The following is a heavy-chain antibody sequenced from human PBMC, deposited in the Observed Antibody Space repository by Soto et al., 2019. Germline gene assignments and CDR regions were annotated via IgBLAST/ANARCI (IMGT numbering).Heavy chain of an antibody. CDR1: GFTFSSYS. D-gene: IGHD6-13*01. CDR2: ISSSNSYI. CDR3: ARDLGPRYSSSWYLDY. Sequence: GGSLRLSCAASGFTFSSYSMNWVRQAPGKGLEWVSSISSSNSYIYYADSVKGRFTISRDNAKNSLYLQMNSLRAEDTAVYYCARDLGPRYSSSWYLDYWGQGTLVTVSS. V-gene: IGHV3-21*01. J-gene: IGHJ4*02.